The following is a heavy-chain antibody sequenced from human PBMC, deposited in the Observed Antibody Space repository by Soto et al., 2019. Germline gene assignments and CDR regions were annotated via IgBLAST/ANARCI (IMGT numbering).Heavy chain of an antibody. CDR1: GFTFSSYW. V-gene: IGHV3-7*01. J-gene: IGHJ6*02. D-gene: IGHD6-13*01. CDR2: IKQDGSEK. CDR3: ARVFHFSAAGTVTYYYYGMDV. Sequence: GGSLRLSCAASGFTFSSYWMSWVRQAPGKGLEWVANIKQDGSEKYYVDFVKGRFTISRDNAKNSLYLQMNSLRAEDTAVYYCARVFHFSAAGTVTYYYYGMDVWGQGTTVTVSS.